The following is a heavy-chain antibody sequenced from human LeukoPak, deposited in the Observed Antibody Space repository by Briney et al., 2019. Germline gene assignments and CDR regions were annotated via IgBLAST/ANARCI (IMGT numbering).Heavy chain of an antibody. V-gene: IGHV3-23*01. CDR2: ISVSGGST. J-gene: IGHJ6*03. CDR1: GFTFSSYA. CDR3: AKVGGSPPFYYYYYMDV. Sequence: GGSLRLSCAASGFTFSSYAMSWVRQAPGKGLEWVSAISVSGGSTYYADSVKGRFTISRDNSKNTLYLQMNSLRAEDTAVYYCAKVGGSPPFYYYYYMDVWGKGTTVTVSS. D-gene: IGHD2-15*01.